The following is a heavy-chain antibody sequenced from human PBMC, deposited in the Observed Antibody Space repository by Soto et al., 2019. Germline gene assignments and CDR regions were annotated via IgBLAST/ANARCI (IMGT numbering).Heavy chain of an antibody. Sequence: GGSLRLSCAASGFTFSSYAMHWVRQAPGKGLEWVAVISYDGSNKYYADSVKGRFTISRDNSKNTLYLQMNSLRAEDTAVYYCARDRGGTRSGCYSRYYYFGMDVWGQGTTVTVSS. CDR2: ISYDGSNK. V-gene: IGHV3-30-3*01. CDR3: ARDRGGTRSGCYSRYYYFGMDV. CDR1: GFTFSSYA. J-gene: IGHJ6*02. D-gene: IGHD3-3*01.